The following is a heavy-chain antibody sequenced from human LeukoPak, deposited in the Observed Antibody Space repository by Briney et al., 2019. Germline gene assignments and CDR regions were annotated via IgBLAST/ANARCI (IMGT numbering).Heavy chain of an antibody. D-gene: IGHD6-13*01. Sequence: GGSLTLSCAASGFTFSDHYTSWIRQLPGNGLEWVSYIRSSVSTITYADCGKGRFTISRDNAKNSLYMQRNGLRAEDTAVYYCARDLGYSSSSGLQHWGQGTLVSVSS. CDR2: IRSSVSTI. V-gene: IGHV3-11*01. CDR1: GFTFSDHY. CDR3: ARDLGYSSSSGLQH. J-gene: IGHJ1*01.